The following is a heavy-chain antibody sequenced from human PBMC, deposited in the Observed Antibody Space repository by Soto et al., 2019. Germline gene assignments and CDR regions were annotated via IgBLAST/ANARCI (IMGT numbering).Heavy chain of an antibody. CDR2: ISGSGGST. CDR1: VFTFSSYA. V-gene: IGHV3-23*01. Sequence: RGSLRISCAASVFTFSSYAMSWVRQAPGKGLEWVSAISGSGGSTYYADSVKGRFTISRDNSKNTLYLQMNSLRAEDTAVYYCAKGTSYSSSPYYFDYWGQGTMVTVSS. D-gene: IGHD6-6*01. CDR3: AKGTSYSSSPYYFDY. J-gene: IGHJ4*02.